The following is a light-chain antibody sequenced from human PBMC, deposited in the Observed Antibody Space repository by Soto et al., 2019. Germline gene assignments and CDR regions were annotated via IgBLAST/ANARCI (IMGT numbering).Light chain of an antibody. CDR1: QSVSSNY. V-gene: IGKV3D-20*02. Sequence: EIVLTQSPGALSSSPGETITLSCRASQSVSSNYLAWYQQKPGQAPRLLVYGASSRATGIPDRFSGSGSGTDFTLTIIRLEPEDFAVYYCQQRDNWPPTWTFGQGTKVDSK. CDR2: GAS. CDR3: QQRDNWPPTWT. J-gene: IGKJ1*01.